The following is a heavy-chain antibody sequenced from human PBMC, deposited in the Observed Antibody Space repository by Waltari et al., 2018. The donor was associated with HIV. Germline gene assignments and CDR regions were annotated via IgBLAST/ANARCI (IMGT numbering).Heavy chain of an antibody. D-gene: IGHD2-15*01. CDR3: ASNSYGSGPISAFDI. Sequence: QVQLVQSGAEVKKPGASVKVSCKASGYTFTSYYMHWVRQAPGQGLEGMGRISRRGGSKSYEQKFQVRVTMTRNTSTSTVYMELSSLRAEDTAVYYCASNSYGSGPISAFDIWGQGTMVTVSS. J-gene: IGHJ3*02. CDR2: ISRRGGSK. CDR1: GYTFTSYY. V-gene: IGHV1-46*03.